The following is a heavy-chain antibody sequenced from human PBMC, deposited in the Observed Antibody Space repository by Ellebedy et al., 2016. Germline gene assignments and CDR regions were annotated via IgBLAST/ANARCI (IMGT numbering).Heavy chain of an antibody. CDR2: LSGSGPKT. J-gene: IGHJ2*01. CDR3: AKHETDGDYYFDL. D-gene: IGHD2-21*01. V-gene: IGHV3-23*01. CDR1: GFTFKTYA. Sequence: GESLKISCAASGFTFKTYAMSWVRQAPGEGLEWVSTLSGSGPKTYYADSVQGRFTISRDNSKSTLCLQMNSLRAEDTAVYYCAKHETDGDYYFDLWGRGTLVTVSS.